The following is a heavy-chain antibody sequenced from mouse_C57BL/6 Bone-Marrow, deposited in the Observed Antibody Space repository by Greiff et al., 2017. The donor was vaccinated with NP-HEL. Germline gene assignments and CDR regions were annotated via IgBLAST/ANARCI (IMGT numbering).Heavy chain of an antibody. CDR2: IYPRSGNT. D-gene: IGHD3-2*02. CDR1: GYTFTSYG. J-gene: IGHJ4*01. CDR3: ARDSSGPPYYAMDY. V-gene: IGHV1-81*01. Sequence: VQRVESGAELARPGASVKLSCKASGYTFTSYGIRWVKQRTGQGLEWIGEIYPRSGNTYYNEKFKGKATLTADKSSSTAYMELRSLTSDDSAVYFCARDSSGPPYYAMDYWGQGTSVTVSS.